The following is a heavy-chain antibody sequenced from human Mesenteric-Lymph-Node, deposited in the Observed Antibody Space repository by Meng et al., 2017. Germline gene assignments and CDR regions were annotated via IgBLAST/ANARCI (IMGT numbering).Heavy chain of an antibody. CDR2: INWIGSNT. Sequence: GESLKISCAASGFTFDDYAMSWVRQAPGKGLEWVAGINWIGSNTGYEDSVKGRFTISRNNAKNSLYLQMNSLRADDTALYYCTRDRFSGDDYGGYFDYWGQGTLVTVSS. D-gene: IGHD5-12*01. V-gene: IGHV3-20*04. CDR3: TRDRFSGDDYGGYFDY. J-gene: IGHJ4*02. CDR1: GFTFDDYA.